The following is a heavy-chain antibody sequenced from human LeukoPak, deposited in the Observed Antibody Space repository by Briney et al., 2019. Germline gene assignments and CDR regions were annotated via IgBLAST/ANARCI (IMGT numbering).Heavy chain of an antibody. D-gene: IGHD3-22*01. CDR1: GYTLTGYF. J-gene: IGHJ4*02. V-gene: IGHV1-2*06. CDR2: SNPNSGGT. Sequence: ASVKVSCKASGYTLTGYFMYWVRQAPGQGLEWMGRSNPNSGGTNYVQTFQGRVTMTRDTSISTVYMELSRLRSDDTAVYYCARVGYYESSGYYEYWGQGTLVTVSS. CDR3: ARVGYYESSGYYEY.